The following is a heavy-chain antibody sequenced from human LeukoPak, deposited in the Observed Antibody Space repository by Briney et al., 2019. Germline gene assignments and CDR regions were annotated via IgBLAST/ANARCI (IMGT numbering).Heavy chain of an antibody. J-gene: IGHJ4*02. CDR2: IYTSGNT. Sequence: SETLSLTCSVSGASISSYYWSWIRQPAGKGLEWIGRIYTSGNTNYNPSLKSRVTMSVDTSNNQFSLKLTSVTAADTAVYYCASSSGYSSSWYRVDYWGQGTLVTVSS. CDR3: ASSSGYSSSWYRVDY. D-gene: IGHD6-13*01. V-gene: IGHV4-4*07. CDR1: GASISSYY.